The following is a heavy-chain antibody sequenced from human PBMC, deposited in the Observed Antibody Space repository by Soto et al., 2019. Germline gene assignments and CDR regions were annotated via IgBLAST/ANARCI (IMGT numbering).Heavy chain of an antibody. V-gene: IGHV3-30*18. D-gene: IGHD6-19*01. CDR3: AKVIGETGAGGFDY. Sequence: QVQLVESGGGVVQPGRSLRLSCAASGFTFSSYGMHWVRQAPGKGLEWVAVISYDGSNKYYADSVKGRFTISRDNSKNTLSLQMNSLRAEDTAVYYCAKVIGETGAGGFDYWGQGTLVTVSS. CDR1: GFTFSSYG. J-gene: IGHJ4*02. CDR2: ISYDGSNK.